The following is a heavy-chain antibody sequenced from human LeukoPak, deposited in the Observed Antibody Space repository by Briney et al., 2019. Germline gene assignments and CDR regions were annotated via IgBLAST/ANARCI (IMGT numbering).Heavy chain of an antibody. CDR3: ARALYYDFWSGYHDAFDI. V-gene: IGHV4-38-2*02. CDR1: GYSISSGYY. D-gene: IGHD3-3*01. CDR2: IFHSGST. J-gene: IGHJ3*02. Sequence: SETLSLTCTVSGYSISSGYYWGWIRQPPGKGLEWIGSIFHSGSTYYNPSLKSRVTISVDTSKNQFSLKLSSVTAADTAVYYCARALYYDFWSGYHDAFDIWGQGTMVTVSS.